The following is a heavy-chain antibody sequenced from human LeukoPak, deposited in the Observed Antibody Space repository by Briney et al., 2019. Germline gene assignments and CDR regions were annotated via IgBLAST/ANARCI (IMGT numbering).Heavy chain of an antibody. V-gene: IGHV4-61*02. CDR1: GGSISSGSYY. CDR2: IYTSGST. J-gene: IGHJ5*02. CDR3: ARAAAPLYYYGSGSYYNRPYNWFDP. Sequence: SETLSLTCTVSGGSISSGSYYWSWIRQPAGTGLEWIGRIYTSGSTNYNPSLKSRVTISVDTSKNQFSLKLSSVTAADTAVYYCARAAAPLYYYGSGSYYNRPYNWFDPWGQGTLVSVSS. D-gene: IGHD3-10*01.